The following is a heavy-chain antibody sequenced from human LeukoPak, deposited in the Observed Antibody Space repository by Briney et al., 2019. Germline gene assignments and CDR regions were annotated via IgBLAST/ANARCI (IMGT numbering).Heavy chain of an antibody. J-gene: IGHJ3*01. CDR1: GGSISSYY. Sequence: KPSETLPLTCTVSGGSISSYYWTWIRQPPGKGLEWIGDIYITGSTNYNPYLKRRVTMSVDTSKNQFSLRLSSVTAADTAVYYCARVRIGETSYDASDVWGLGTMVTVSS. CDR3: ARVRIGETSYDASDV. CDR2: IYITGST. V-gene: IGHV4-59*13. D-gene: IGHD1-26*01.